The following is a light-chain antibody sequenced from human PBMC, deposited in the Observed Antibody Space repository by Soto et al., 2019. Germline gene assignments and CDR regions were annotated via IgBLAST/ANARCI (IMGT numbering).Light chain of an antibody. CDR3: QQSFSPPYI. V-gene: IGKV1-39*01. CDR2: AAS. Sequence: DIQMTQSPSSLSASVGDRVTITCRASQSISSYLNCYQQKAGKAPQFLIFAASSLQSGVPSRFRGSGSGTDFTLTISSLQPEDFATYYCQQSFSPPYIFGQGTKLEIK. J-gene: IGKJ2*01. CDR1: QSISSY.